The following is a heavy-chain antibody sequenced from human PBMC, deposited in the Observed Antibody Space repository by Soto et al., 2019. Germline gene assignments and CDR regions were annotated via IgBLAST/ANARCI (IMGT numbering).Heavy chain of an antibody. Sequence: GGSLRLSCAASGFTFSSNSMHWVRQAPGKDPEHVSAISANGDIIYYTKSVKGRFTISRDNSKNMLYLQMGSLRAEDMAVYYCVRDNKQQMVYHIDVWGMGTTVTVSS. CDR2: ISANGDII. J-gene: IGHJ6*03. V-gene: IGHV3-64*01. CDR3: VRDNKQQMVYHIDV. D-gene: IGHD6-13*01. CDR1: GFTFSSNS.